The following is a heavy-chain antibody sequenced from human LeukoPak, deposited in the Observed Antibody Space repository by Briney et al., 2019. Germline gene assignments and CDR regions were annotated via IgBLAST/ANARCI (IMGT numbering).Heavy chain of an antibody. J-gene: IGHJ2*01. CDR2: IYSGGST. V-gene: IGHV3-53*01. D-gene: IGHD1-26*01. Sequence: PGGSLRLACAASGFTFSSSYMSWVRQAPGKGLEWVSVIYSGGSTYYADSVKGRFTISRDSSRNTLFLHMNTLRAEDTAIYYCAKDRTVGASYWYFDLWGRGTLVTVSS. CDR3: AKDRTVGASYWYFDL. CDR1: GFTFSSSY.